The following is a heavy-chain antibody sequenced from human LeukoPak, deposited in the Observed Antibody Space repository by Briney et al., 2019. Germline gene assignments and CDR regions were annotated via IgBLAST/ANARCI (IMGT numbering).Heavy chain of an antibody. V-gene: IGHV3-21*01. CDR2: ISVGAEYI. Sequence: PGGSLRLSCAASGFTFSTYVMNWFRQAPGKGLEWVSTISVGAEYIFYADSVKGRFTISRDNAKNSLYLQMNSLRAEDTAVYYCVRETYGSGWYYYFDYWGQGTLVTVSS. J-gene: IGHJ4*02. D-gene: IGHD6-19*01. CDR1: GFTFSTYV. CDR3: VRETYGSGWYYYFDY.